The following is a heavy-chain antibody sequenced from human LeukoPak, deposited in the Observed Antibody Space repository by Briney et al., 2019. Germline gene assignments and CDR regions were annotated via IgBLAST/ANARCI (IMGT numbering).Heavy chain of an antibody. CDR2: IIGGGYGT. Sequence: PGGSLRLSCAASGFTFSNYAMTWVRQAPGKGLEWVSSIIGGGYGTYHADPVKARFTISRDNSKNTLYLQMNSLTGEDTAVYYCAKNGTIYLPHIAVVGTFDYWSQGTLVTVSS. V-gene: IGHV3-23*01. CDR3: AKNGTIYLPHIAVVGTFDY. CDR1: GFTFSNYA. D-gene: IGHD6-13*01. J-gene: IGHJ4*02.